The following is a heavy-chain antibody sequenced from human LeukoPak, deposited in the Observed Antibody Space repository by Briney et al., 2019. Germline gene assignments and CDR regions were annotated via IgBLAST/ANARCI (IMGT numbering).Heavy chain of an antibody. CDR2: IGASGVST. CDR3: AKFFPTTVTQGAFDI. Sequence: PGGSLRLSCAASGFSFRSYAMTWVRQAPGKGLEWLSAIGASGVSTYYADSVKGRFTISRDDSRTTVYLQMNNLRAEDTAIYYCAKFFPTTVTQGAFDIWGRGTMVTVSS. CDR1: GFSFRSYA. D-gene: IGHD4-17*01. V-gene: IGHV3-23*01. J-gene: IGHJ3*02.